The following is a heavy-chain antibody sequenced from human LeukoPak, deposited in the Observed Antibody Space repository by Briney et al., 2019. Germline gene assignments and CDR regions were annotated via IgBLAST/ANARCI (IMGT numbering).Heavy chain of an antibody. CDR3: ASGSYYFDY. V-gene: IGHV4-34*01. Sequence: SETLSLTCAVYGGSFSGYYWSWIRQPPGKGLEWIGEINHSGSTNYNPSLKSRVTISVDTSKNQFSLKLSSVTAADTAVYYCASGSYYFDYWGQGTLVTVSS. J-gene: IGHJ4*02. CDR2: INHSGST. D-gene: IGHD1-26*01. CDR1: GGSFSGYY.